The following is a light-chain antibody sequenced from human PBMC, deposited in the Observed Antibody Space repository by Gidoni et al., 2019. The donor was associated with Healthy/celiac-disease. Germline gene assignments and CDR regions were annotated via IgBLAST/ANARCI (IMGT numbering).Light chain of an antibody. Sequence: DIVMTQSPDTLAVSLGERATINCKSHQSVLYSSNNKNDLAWYQQKPGQPPKLLIYWASTRESGVPDRFSGSGSGTDFTLTISSLQAEDVAVYYCQQYYSTPMYTFGQGTKLEIK. J-gene: IGKJ2*01. CDR3: QQYYSTPMYT. CDR1: QSVLYSSNNKND. CDR2: WAS. V-gene: IGKV4-1*01.